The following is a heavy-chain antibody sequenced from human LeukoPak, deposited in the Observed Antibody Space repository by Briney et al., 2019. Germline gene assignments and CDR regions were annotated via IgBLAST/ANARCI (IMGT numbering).Heavy chain of an antibody. CDR3: ARGDGYCSGGSCYSFAPLDY. D-gene: IGHD2-15*01. J-gene: IGHJ4*02. Sequence: ASVKVSCKASGYTFTSYDINWVRQATGQGLEWMGWMNPNSGNTGYAQKFQGRVTITRNTSISTAYMELSSLRSEDTAVYYCARGDGYCSGGSCYSFAPLDYWGQGTLVTVSS. V-gene: IGHV1-8*03. CDR2: MNPNSGNT. CDR1: GYTFTSYD.